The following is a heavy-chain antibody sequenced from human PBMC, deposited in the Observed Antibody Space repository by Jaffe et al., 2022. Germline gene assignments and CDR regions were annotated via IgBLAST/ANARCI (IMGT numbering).Heavy chain of an antibody. Sequence: QLQLQESGPGLVKPSETLSLTCTVSGGSISSSSYYWGWIRQPPGKGLEWIGSIYYSGSTYYNPSLKSRVTISVDTSKNQFSLKLSSVTAADTAVYYCARTYGDSLYYFDYWGQGTLVTVSS. J-gene: IGHJ4*02. V-gene: IGHV4-39*01. CDR1: GGSISSSSYY. CDR3: ARTYGDSLYYFDY. D-gene: IGHD4-17*01. CDR2: IYYSGST.